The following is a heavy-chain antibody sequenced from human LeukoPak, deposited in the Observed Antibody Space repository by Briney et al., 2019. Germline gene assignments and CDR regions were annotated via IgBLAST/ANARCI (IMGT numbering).Heavy chain of an antibody. V-gene: IGHV1-69*13. J-gene: IGHJ4*02. Sequence: GASVKVSCKASGGTFSSYAISWVRQTPGQGLEWMGGIIPIFGTANYAQKFQGRVTITADESTSTAYMELSSLRSEDTAVYYCATLRQNYDFCFDYWGQGTLVTVSS. CDR1: GGTFSSYA. CDR2: IIPIFGTA. CDR3: ATLRQNYDFCFDY. D-gene: IGHD3-3*01.